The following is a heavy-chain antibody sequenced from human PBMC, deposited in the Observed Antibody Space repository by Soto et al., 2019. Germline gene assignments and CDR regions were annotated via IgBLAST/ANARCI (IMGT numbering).Heavy chain of an antibody. V-gene: IGHV3-30*18. CDR1: GFTFSSYG. D-gene: IGHD3-10*01. J-gene: IGHJ4*02. CDR2: ISYDGSNK. Sequence: QVQLVESGGGVVQPGRSLRLSCAASGFTFSSYGMHWVRQAPGKGLEWVAVISYDGSNKYYADSVKGRFTISRDNSKNTLYLQMNSLRAEDTAVYYCAKDLAYYYGSGSYVWGQGTLVTVSS. CDR3: AKDLAYYYGSGSYV.